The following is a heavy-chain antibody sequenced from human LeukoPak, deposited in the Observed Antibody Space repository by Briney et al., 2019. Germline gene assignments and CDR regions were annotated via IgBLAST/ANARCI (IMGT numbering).Heavy chain of an antibody. J-gene: IGHJ4*02. CDR1: GGSFSGYY. Sequence: SETLSLTCAVYGGSFSGYYWSWIRQPPGKGLEWIGEINHSGSTNYNPSLKSRVTISVDTSKNQFSLKLSSVTAADTAVYYCARGHSALRITMVRGVWYHYWGQGTLVTVSS. V-gene: IGHV4-34*01. CDR2: INHSGST. CDR3: ARGHSALRITMVRGVWYHY. D-gene: IGHD3-10*01.